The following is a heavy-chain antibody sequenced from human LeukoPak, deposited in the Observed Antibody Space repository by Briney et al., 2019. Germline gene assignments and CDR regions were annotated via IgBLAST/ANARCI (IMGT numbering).Heavy chain of an antibody. J-gene: IGHJ4*02. CDR3: ARDHPSPSSGWYPTFDY. Sequence: SSETLSLTCTVSGGSISSYYWSWIRQPAGKGLEWIGRIYTSGSTNYNPSLKSRVTMSVDTSKNQFSLKLSSVTAADTAVYYCARDHPSPSSGWYPTFDYWGQGTLVTVSS. CDR1: GGSISSYY. D-gene: IGHD6-19*01. V-gene: IGHV4-4*07. CDR2: IYTSGST.